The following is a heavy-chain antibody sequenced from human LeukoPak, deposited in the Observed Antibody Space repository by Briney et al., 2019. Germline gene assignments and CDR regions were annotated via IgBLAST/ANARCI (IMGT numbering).Heavy chain of an antibody. Sequence: SETLSLTCTVSGGSISSSYWAWIRQPPGKGLEWLGYIYYSGCTNYNPSLKSRLTISVDTSKNQFSLKLSSVTAADTAVYFCARWAYDSRGYWFFDYWGQGTLVTVSS. CDR1: GGSISSSY. V-gene: IGHV4-59*01. CDR2: IYYSGCT. CDR3: ARWAYDSRGYWFFDY. J-gene: IGHJ4*02. D-gene: IGHD3-22*01.